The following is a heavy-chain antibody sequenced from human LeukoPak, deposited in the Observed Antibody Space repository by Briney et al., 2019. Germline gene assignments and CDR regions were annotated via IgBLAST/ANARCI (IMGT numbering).Heavy chain of an antibody. CDR3: TRDRPLIVGATTGFDY. CDR1: GFTFGDYA. CDR2: IRSKAYGGTT. Sequence: GGSLRLSCTASGFTFGDYAMSWVRQAPGKGLEWVGFIRSKAYGGTTEYAASVKGRFTISRDESKSIAYLQMNSLKTEDTAVYYCTRDRPLIVGATTGFDYWGQGTLVTVSS. V-gene: IGHV3-49*04. D-gene: IGHD1-26*01. J-gene: IGHJ4*02.